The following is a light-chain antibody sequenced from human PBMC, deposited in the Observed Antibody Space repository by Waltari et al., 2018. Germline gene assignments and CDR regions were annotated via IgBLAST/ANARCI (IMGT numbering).Light chain of an antibody. CDR1: QSVSSY. Sequence: DIQMTQSPSSLSASVGDRVTITCRASQSVSSYLSWYQQKPGRAPKLLIYAASSLESAVPSRFSGSGSGIDFTLIISSLQPEDFATYSCQQSYSQTRTFGQGTKVEI. CDR2: AAS. J-gene: IGKJ1*01. CDR3: QQSYSQTRT. V-gene: IGKV1-39*01.